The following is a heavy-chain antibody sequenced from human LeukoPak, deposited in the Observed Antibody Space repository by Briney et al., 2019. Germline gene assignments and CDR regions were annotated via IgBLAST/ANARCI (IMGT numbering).Heavy chain of an antibody. CDR1: GFTFSYYW. CDR3: APSGG. Sequence: GGSLRLSCAASGFTFSYYWMNWVRQAPGKGLEWVANIKQDGSEKNYVDSVKGRFTISRDNAKNSLYLQMNSLRAEGTAVYYCAPSGGWGQGSLVTVSS. J-gene: IGHJ4*02. V-gene: IGHV3-7*05. D-gene: IGHD6-19*01. CDR2: IKQDGSEK.